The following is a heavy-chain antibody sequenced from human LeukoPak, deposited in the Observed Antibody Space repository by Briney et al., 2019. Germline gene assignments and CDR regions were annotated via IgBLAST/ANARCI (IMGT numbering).Heavy chain of an antibody. D-gene: IGHD3-22*01. CDR3: AKVRNYDSSAYYWNDAFDT. V-gene: IGHV3-23*01. CDR1: GFTFSIYA. CDR2: ISGSADST. Sequence: GGSLRLSCAASGFTFSIYAMTWVRQAPGKGLEWVSTISGSADSTYFADSVKGRFTISRDNSKNTLYLQMDTLRAEDTAVYYCAKVRNYDSSAYYWNDAFDTWGQGTKVTVSS. J-gene: IGHJ3*02.